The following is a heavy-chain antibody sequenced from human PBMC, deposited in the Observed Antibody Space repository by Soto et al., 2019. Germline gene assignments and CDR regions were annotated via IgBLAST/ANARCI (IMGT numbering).Heavy chain of an antibody. V-gene: IGHV6-1*01. J-gene: IGHJ4*02. CDR3: SRLRDYYDSSGYFSEALDY. CDR1: GDRVSSNSAA. Sequence: SQTLSLTCAISGDRVSSNSAAWNWIRQSPSRNLEWLGRTYYRSKWYYDYAVSVKSRITINPDTSKNQFSLQLSSVTPEDTAVYFCSRLRDYYDSSGYFSEALDYWGQGTLVTVSS. D-gene: IGHD3-22*01. CDR2: TYYRSKWYY.